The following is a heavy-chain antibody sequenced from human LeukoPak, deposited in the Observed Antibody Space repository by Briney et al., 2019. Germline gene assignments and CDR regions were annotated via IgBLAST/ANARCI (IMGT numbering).Heavy chain of an antibody. V-gene: IGHV1-18*04. CDR1: GYTFTSYG. D-gene: IGHD3-10*01. J-gene: IGHJ4*02. CDR2: ISAYNGNT. CDR3: ARESMYYYGSGSYYKGGYYLDY. Sequence: GASVKVSCKASGYTFTSYGISWVRQAPGQGLEWMGWISAYNGNTNYAQKLQGRVTMTTDTSTSTAYMELRSLRSDDTAVYYCARESMYYYGSGSYYKGGYYLDYWGQGTLVTVSS.